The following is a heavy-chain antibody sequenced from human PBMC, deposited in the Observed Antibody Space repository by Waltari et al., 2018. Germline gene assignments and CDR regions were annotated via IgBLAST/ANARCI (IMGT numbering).Heavy chain of an antibody. J-gene: IGHJ4*02. CDR3: AREYGYGDYVAVSPGYFDY. CDR2: INPNSGGT. V-gene: IGHV1-2*06. D-gene: IGHD4-17*01. Sequence: QVQLVQSGAEVKKPGASVKVSCKASGYTFTGYYMHWVRQAPGQGLEWMGRINPNSGGTNYAQKFQGRVTMTRDTSISTAYMELSRLRSDDTAVYYCAREYGYGDYVAVSPGYFDYWGQGTLVTVSS. CDR1: GYTFTGYY.